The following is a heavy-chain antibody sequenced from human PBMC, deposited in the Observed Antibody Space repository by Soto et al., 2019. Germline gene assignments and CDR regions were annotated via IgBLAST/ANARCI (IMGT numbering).Heavy chain of an antibody. CDR2: ISSNGSST. Sequence: PGKGLEWVSRISSNGSSTYYADSVKGRFTISRDNAKNTLYLQMNSLRAEDTAVYYCARDYCSGGSCYFSYWGQGTQVTVSS. J-gene: IGHJ4*02. V-gene: IGHV3-74*01. D-gene: IGHD2-15*01. CDR3: ARDYCSGGSCYFSY.